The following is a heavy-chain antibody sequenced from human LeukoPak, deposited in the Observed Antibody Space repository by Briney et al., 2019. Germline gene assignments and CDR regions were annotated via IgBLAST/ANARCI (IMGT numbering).Heavy chain of an antibody. D-gene: IGHD3-22*01. Sequence: ASVKVSCKASGYTFTGYYMHWVRQAPGQGLEWMGWINPNSGGTNYAQKFQGRVTMTRDTSISTAYMELSRLRSDDTAAYYCARDTTYYYDSSGYPYDAFDIWGQGTMVTVSS. CDR1: GYTFTGYY. CDR2: INPNSGGT. CDR3: ARDTTYYYDSSGYPYDAFDI. J-gene: IGHJ3*02. V-gene: IGHV1-2*02.